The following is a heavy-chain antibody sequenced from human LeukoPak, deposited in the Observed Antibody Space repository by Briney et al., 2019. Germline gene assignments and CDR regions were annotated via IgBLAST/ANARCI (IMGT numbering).Heavy chain of an antibody. CDR1: GFTFSSYS. V-gene: IGHV3-21*01. J-gene: IGHJ4*02. D-gene: IGHD7-27*01. CDR2: ISSSSSYI. Sequence: PGGSLRLSCAASGFTFSSYSVNWVRQAPGKGLEWVSSISSSSSYIYYADSVKGRFTISRDNAKNSLYLQMNSLRAEDTAVYYCARDLNWGTYFDYWGQGTLVTVSS. CDR3: ARDLNWGTYFDY.